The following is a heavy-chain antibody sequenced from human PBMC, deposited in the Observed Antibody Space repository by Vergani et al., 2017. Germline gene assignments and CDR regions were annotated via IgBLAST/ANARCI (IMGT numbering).Heavy chain of an antibody. CDR3: ARAYYDFWSGSVPWDAFDI. CDR1: GGTFSSYA. D-gene: IGHD3-3*01. Sequence: QVQLVQSGAEVKKPGSSVKVSCKASGGTFSSYAMNWVRQAPGQGLEWMGWINTNTGNPTYAQGFTGRFVFSLDTSVSTAYLQISSLKAEDTAVYYCARAYYDFWSGSVPWDAFDIWGQGTMVTVSS. V-gene: IGHV7-4-1*02. J-gene: IGHJ3*02. CDR2: INTNTGNP.